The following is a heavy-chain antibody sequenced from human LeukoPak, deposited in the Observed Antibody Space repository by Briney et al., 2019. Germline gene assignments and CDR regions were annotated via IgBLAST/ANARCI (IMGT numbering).Heavy chain of an antibody. CDR1: GFTFSDYY. Sequence: PGGSLRLSCAASGFTFSDYYMSWIRQAPGKGLEWVSYISSSGSTIYYADSVKGRLTISRDNAKNSLYLQMNSLRAEDTAVYYCARDGDCGGDCSSGMDVWGQGTTVTVSS. D-gene: IGHD2-21*02. CDR3: ARDGDCGGDCSSGMDV. V-gene: IGHV3-11*01. J-gene: IGHJ6*02. CDR2: ISSSGSTI.